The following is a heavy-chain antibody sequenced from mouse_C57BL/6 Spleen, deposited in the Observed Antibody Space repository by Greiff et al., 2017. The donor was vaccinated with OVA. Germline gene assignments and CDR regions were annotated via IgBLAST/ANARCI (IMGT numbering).Heavy chain of an antibody. Sequence: VQRVESGPELVKPGASVKISCKASGYAFSSSWMNWVKQRPGKGLEWIGRIYPGDGDTNYNGKFKGKATLTADKSSSTAYMQLSSLTSEDSAVYFCARGGLLPHFDYWGQGTTLTVSS. CDR3: ARGGLLPHFDY. CDR2: IYPGDGDT. V-gene: IGHV1-82*01. CDR1: GYAFSSSW. D-gene: IGHD2-3*01. J-gene: IGHJ2*01.